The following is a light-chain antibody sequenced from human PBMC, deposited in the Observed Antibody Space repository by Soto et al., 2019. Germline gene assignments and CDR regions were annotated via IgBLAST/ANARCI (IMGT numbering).Light chain of an antibody. Sequence: QAVVTQESSFSVSPGGTVTLTCGLISGAVATANNPNWYQQTPGQAPRTLIYSTSTRSSGVPDRFSGSIIGNKAALTITGAQADDESDYYCSLFMGNGSSVFGTGTKLTVL. CDR3: SLFMGNGSSV. CDR2: STS. V-gene: IGLV8-61*01. J-gene: IGLJ1*01. CDR1: SGAVATANN.